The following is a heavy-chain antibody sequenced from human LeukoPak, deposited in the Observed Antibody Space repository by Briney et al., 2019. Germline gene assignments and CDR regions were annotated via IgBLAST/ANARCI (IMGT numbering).Heavy chain of an antibody. CDR2: ISSSSSYT. V-gene: IGHV3-11*05. Sequence: KPGGSLRLSCAASGFTFSDYYMSWIRQAPGKGLEWVSYISSSSSYTNYADSVKGRFTISRDNAKNSLYLQMNSLRAEDTAVYYCARVYGSGSSKALDYWGQGALVTVSS. CDR1: GFTFSDYY. J-gene: IGHJ4*02. D-gene: IGHD3-10*01. CDR3: ARVYGSGSSKALDY.